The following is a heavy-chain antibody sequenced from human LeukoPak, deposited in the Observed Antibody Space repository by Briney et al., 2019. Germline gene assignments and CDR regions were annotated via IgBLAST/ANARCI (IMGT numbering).Heavy chain of an antibody. CDR1: GGSISSGNYY. CDR2: IYTSGST. Sequence: KPSETLSLTCTVSGGSISSGNYYWSWIRQPAGKGLEWIGHIYTSGSTNYNPSLKSRVTISVDKSKNQFSLKLSPVTAADTAVYYCARDRASPYWGQGTLVTVSS. CDR3: ARDRASPY. J-gene: IGHJ4*02. V-gene: IGHV4-61*09.